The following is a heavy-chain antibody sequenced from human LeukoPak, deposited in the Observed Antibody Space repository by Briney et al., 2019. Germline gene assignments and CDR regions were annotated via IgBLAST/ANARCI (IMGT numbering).Heavy chain of an antibody. V-gene: IGHV1-69*04. CDR2: IIPILGIA. J-gene: IGHJ4*02. CDR3: ARDQTAARFGY. CDR1: GGTFSSYA. D-gene: IGHD6-6*01. Sequence: SVKVSFTASGGTFSSYAISWVRQAPGQGIEWMGRIIPILGIANYAQKFQGRVTITADKSTSTAYMELSSLRSEDTAVYYCARDQTAARFGYWGQGTLVTVSS.